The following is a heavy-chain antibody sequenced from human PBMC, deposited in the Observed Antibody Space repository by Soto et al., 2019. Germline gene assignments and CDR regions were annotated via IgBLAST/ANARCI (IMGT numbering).Heavy chain of an antibody. CDR3: AIDHGYSSSGDAPPHFDY. V-gene: IGHV1-3*01. CDR2: INAGNGNT. CDR1: GYTFTSYA. D-gene: IGHD6-13*01. J-gene: IGHJ4*02. Sequence: GASVKVSCKASGYTFTSYAMHWVRQAPGQRLEWMGRINAGNGNTKYSQKLQGRDTITRDTSASTAYMELSSLSSEVTAVYYCAIDHGYSSSGDAPPHFDYWGQGTLVTVSS.